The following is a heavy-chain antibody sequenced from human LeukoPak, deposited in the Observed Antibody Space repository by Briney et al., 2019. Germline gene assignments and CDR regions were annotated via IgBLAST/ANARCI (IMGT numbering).Heavy chain of an antibody. CDR3: AREGHWVVHGFYYYYMDV. D-gene: IGHD2-15*01. Sequence: PGGSLRLSCAASGFTFSNYAMHWVRQAPGKGLEWVAVISYDGRNEFYADSVKGRFTISRDNSKNTLDLQMNSLRAEDTAVYYCAREGHWVVHGFYYYYMDVWGKGTTVIVSS. V-gene: IGHV3-30*01. J-gene: IGHJ6*03. CDR1: GFTFSNYA. CDR2: ISYDGRNE.